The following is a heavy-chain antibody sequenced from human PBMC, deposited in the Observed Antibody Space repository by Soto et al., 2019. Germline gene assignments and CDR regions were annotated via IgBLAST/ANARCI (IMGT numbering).Heavy chain of an antibody. CDR3: ARGVSVCPTTLPYWCDYIWANQEQDAFDI. D-gene: IGHD3-16*01. CDR2: INHSGST. J-gene: IGHJ3*02. CDR1: GGSFSGYY. Sequence: SETLSLTCAVYGGSFSGYYWSWIRQPPGKGLEWIGEINHSGSTNYNPSLKSRVTRSVDTSKNQFSLKLSSVTAADTAVYYCARGVSVCPTTLPYWCDYIWANQEQDAFDIWGQGTMVTVSS. V-gene: IGHV4-34*01.